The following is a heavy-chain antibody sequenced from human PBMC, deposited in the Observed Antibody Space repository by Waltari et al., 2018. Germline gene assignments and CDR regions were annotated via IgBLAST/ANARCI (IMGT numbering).Heavy chain of an antibody. CDR1: GGSISSYY. D-gene: IGHD6-13*01. V-gene: IGHV4-4*07. CDR2: IYTSGST. J-gene: IGHJ6*03. CDR3: ARGLYSSSWPYYYYYMDV. Sequence: QVQLQESGPGLVKPSETLSLTCTVSGGSISSYYWSWIRQPAGQGLEWIGRIYTSGSTNYNPSLKSRVTMSVDTSKNQFSLKLSSVTAADTAVYYCARGLYSSSWPYYYYYMDVWGKGTTVTISS.